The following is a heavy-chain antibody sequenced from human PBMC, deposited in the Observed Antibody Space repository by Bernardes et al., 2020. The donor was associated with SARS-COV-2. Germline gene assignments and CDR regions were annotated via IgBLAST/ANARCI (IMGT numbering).Heavy chain of an antibody. CDR3: ARDVFLGSSWDQSYYGMDV. CDR2: VYFTGNT. CDR1: GGPIGSHY. D-gene: IGHD6-13*01. Sequence: SETLSLTCTVSGGPIGSHYWSWIRQSPGKGLEWIGNVYFTGNTNHNPSLRSRAIIAIDTSKSQFSLRLNSVTAADAAVYYCARDVFLGSSWDQSYYGMDVWGQGTTVTVSS. V-gene: IGHV4-59*11. J-gene: IGHJ6*02.